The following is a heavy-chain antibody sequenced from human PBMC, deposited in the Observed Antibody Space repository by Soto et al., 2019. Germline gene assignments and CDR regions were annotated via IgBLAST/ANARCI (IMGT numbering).Heavy chain of an antibody. D-gene: IGHD2-2*01. CDR2: IDYNGVT. V-gene: IGHV4-39*01. CDR3: GRVMIGTSRHTDSDY. J-gene: IGHJ4*02. CDR1: GASTSSRDYY. Sequence: SETLSLTCSVSGASTSSRDYYWGWIRQTPGKGLEWIGNIDYNGVTYYNPSLKSRVTVSKDTSKNQFSLKVASVTAADTAIYYCGRVMIGTSRHTDSDYWGQGTQVTVSS.